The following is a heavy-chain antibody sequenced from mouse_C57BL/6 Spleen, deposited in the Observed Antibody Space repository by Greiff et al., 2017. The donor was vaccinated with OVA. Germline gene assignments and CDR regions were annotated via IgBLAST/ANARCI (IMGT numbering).Heavy chain of an antibody. D-gene: IGHD1-1*01. V-gene: IGHV3-6*01. J-gene: IGHJ1*03. Sequence: ESGPGLVKPSQSLSLTCSVTGYSITSGYYWNWIRQFPGNKLEWMGYISYDGSNNYNPSLKNRISITRDTSKNQFFLKLNSVTTEDTATYYCARVGYYGSYWYFDVWGTGTTVTVSS. CDR1: GYSITSGYY. CDR3: ARVGYYGSYWYFDV. CDR2: ISYDGSN.